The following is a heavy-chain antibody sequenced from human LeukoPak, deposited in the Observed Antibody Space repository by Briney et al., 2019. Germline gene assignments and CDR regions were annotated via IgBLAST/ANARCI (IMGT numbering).Heavy chain of an antibody. D-gene: IGHD2-2*01. J-gene: IGHJ6*02. CDR1: GFRFTDYS. Sequence: GGSLRLSCAASGFRFTDYSMSWVRQAPGKGLEWVAGLGRSGEYKYYADSVKGRFTISRDNSKDTVSLQMNSLRAEDSAVYFCVKDRPCETCMPMDAWGQGTTVTVSS. V-gene: IGHV3-23*01. CDR3: VKDRPCETCMPMDA. CDR2: LGRSGEYK.